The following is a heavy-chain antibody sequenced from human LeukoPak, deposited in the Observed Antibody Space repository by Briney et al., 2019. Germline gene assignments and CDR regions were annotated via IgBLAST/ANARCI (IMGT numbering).Heavy chain of an antibody. CDR2: INHSGST. V-gene: IGHV4-34*01. J-gene: IGHJ5*02. Sequence: PSETLSLTCAVYGGSFSGYYWSWIRQPPGKGLEWIGEINHSGSTNYNPSLKSRVTISVDTSKNQFSLKLSSVTAADTAVYYCAVLYSSSSNWSDPWGQGTLVTVSS. CDR1: GGSFSGYY. D-gene: IGHD6-13*01. CDR3: AVLYSSSSNWSDP.